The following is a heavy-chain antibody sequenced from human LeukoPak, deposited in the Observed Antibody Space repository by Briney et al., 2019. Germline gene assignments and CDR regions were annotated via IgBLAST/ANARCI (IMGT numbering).Heavy chain of an antibody. CDR1: GGSISSSSYY. CDR3: ASATRGRYYYDSSGYYYFDY. CDR2: IYYSGST. J-gene: IGHJ4*02. V-gene: IGHV4-39*07. Sequence: NTSETLSLTCTVSGGSISSSSYYWGWIRQPPGKGLEWIGSIYYSGSTYYNPSLKSRVTISVGTSKNQFSLKLSSVTAADTAVYYCASATRGRYYYDSSGYYYFDYWGQGTLVTVSS. D-gene: IGHD3-22*01.